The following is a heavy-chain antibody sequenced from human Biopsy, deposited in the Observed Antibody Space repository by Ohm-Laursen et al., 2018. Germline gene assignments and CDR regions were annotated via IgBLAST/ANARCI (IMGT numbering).Heavy chain of an antibody. D-gene: IGHD3-9*01. CDR3: ATKLTGYFHH. CDR1: GGTFSNYG. V-gene: IGHV1-69*06. J-gene: IGHJ1*01. CDR2: SIPILGTG. Sequence: SVKVSCKAPGGTFSNYGVNWVRQAPGQGLEWLGGSIPILGTGNYAQKFQDRVTVAADTSTSTATMELRSLRSDDTAVYYCATKLTGYFHHWGQGILVIVSS.